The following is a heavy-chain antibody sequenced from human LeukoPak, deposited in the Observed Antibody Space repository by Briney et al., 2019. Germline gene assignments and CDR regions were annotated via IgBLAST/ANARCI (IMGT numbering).Heavy chain of an antibody. CDR3: ARVGVDSSGYYDSLDAFDI. V-gene: IGHV1-46*01. Sequence: GASVKVSCKASGYTFTSYYMHWVRQAPGQGLEWMGLINPSGGSTSYAQKFQGRVTITADESTSIAYMELSSLRSEDTAVYYCARVGVDSSGYYDSLDAFDIWGQGTMVTVSS. CDR2: INPSGGST. J-gene: IGHJ3*02. CDR1: GYTFTSYY. D-gene: IGHD3-22*01.